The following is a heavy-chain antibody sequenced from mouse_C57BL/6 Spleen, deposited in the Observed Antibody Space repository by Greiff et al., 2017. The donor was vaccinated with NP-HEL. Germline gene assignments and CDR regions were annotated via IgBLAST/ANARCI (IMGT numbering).Heavy chain of an antibody. J-gene: IGHJ3*01. D-gene: IGHD2-3*01. CDR2: IYPRSGNT. CDR3: AREGIYDGYYDFAY. CDR1: GYTFTSYG. Sequence: VKLMESGAELARPGASVKLSCKASGYTFTSYGISWVKQRTGQGLEWIGEIYPRSGNTYYNEKFKGKATLTADKSSSTAYMELRSLTSEDSAVYFCAREGIYDGYYDFAYWGQGTLVTVSA. V-gene: IGHV1-81*01.